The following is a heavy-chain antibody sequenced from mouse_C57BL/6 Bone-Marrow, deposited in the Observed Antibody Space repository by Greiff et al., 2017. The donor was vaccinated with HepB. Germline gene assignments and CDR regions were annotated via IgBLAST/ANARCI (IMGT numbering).Heavy chain of an antibody. CDR1: GYTFTSYW. D-gene: IGHD2-3*01. CDR2: IYPGSGST. Sequence: QVQLQQPGAELVKPGASVKMSCKDSGYTFTSYWITWVKQRPGQGLEWIGDIYPGSGSTNYNEKSKSKATLTVDTSSSTAYMQLSSLTSEDSAVYYCAKESADDGYRFAYWGQGTLVTVSA. V-gene: IGHV1-55*01. J-gene: IGHJ3*01. CDR3: AKESADDGYRFAY.